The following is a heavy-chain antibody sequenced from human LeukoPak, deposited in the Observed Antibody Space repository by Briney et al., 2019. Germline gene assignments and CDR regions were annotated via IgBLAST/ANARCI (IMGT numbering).Heavy chain of an antibody. CDR2: ISVSSNT. D-gene: IGHD2-15*01. CDR1: GFTLSSYA. V-gene: IGHV3-23*01. J-gene: IGHJ4*02. CDR3: AKAPVTTCSGAYCYPFDY. Sequence: TGGSLRLSCAASGFTLSSYAMSWVRQGPGKGLEWVSAISVSSNTYHAGSVKGRFTISRDSSKTTLYLQMNSLRAEDAAVYYCAKAPVTTCSGAYCYPFDYWGQGTLVTVSS.